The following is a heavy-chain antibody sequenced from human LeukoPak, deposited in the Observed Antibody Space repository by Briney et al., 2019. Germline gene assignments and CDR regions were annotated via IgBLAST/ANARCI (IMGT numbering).Heavy chain of an antibody. CDR3: ARDQRPSCLGGICYSGDY. CDR1: GGTFHSYI. D-gene: IGHD2-15*01. Sequence: GASVKVSCKASGGTFHSYIVTWVRQAPGQGLEWMGGIVSIIGTTNYAQKFQGRVTITADDSTSTAYMELRSLRSEDTAIYYCARDQRPSCLGGICYSGDYWGQGTLVTVPS. CDR2: IVSIIGTT. J-gene: IGHJ4*02. V-gene: IGHV1-69*13.